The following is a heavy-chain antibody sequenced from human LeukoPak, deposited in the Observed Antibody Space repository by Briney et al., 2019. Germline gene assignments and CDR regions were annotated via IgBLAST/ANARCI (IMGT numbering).Heavy chain of an antibody. CDR2: IYHSGST. J-gene: IGHJ5*02. CDR3: ARGLGPSNWFDP. Sequence: SETLSLTCTVSGYSISSGYYWGWIRQPPGKGLGWIGSIYHSGSTHYNPSLKSRVTISVDTSKNQFSLKLTSVTAADTAVYYCARGLGPSNWFDPWGQGTLVTVSS. CDR1: GYSISSGYY. D-gene: IGHD4-11*01. V-gene: IGHV4-38-2*02.